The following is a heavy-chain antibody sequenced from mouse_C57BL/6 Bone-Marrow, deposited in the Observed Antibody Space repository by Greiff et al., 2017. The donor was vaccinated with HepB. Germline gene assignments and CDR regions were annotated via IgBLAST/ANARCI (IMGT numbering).Heavy chain of an antibody. CDR1: GYTFTSYW. CDR2: IDPSDSYT. Sequence: QVQLQQPGAELVKPGASVKLSCKASGYTFTSYWMQWVKQRPGQGLEWIGEIDPSDSYTNYNQKFKGKATLTVDTSSSTAYMQLSSLTSEDSAVYYCARYYYGRSYDYWGQGTTLTVSS. V-gene: IGHV1-50*01. CDR3: ARYYYGRSYDY. D-gene: IGHD1-1*01. J-gene: IGHJ2*01.